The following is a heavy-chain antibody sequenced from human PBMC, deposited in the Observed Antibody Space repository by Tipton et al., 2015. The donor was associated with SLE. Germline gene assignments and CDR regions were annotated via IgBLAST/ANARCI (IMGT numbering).Heavy chain of an antibody. J-gene: IGHJ4*02. CDR3: AKRNQPYSSSWPLDY. CDR2: VDPEDGET. Sequence: VQLVQSGAKVKKPGATVKISCKASGYTFTDYYMHWVQQAPGKGLEWMGRVDPEDGETIYAEKFQGRVTITADTSTDTAYMELSSLRSEDTAVYYCAKRNQPYSSSWPLDYRGQGTLVTVSS. CDR1: GYTFTDYY. D-gene: IGHD6-13*01. V-gene: IGHV1-69-2*01.